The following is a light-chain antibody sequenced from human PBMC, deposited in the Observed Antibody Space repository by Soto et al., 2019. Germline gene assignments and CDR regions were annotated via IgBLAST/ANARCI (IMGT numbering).Light chain of an antibody. V-gene: IGKV3-20*01. CDR1: QSVNSRY. J-gene: IGKJ1*01. CDR3: QQYGSSPLWT. CDR2: GAS. Sequence: EIVWTQFPGTLSLSPGERATLFCRAIQSVNSRYLAWYQQKPGQAPRLLIYGASSRATGIPDRFSGSGSGTDFTPTISRLEPQDFAVYYCQQYGSSPLWTFGQGTKLDI.